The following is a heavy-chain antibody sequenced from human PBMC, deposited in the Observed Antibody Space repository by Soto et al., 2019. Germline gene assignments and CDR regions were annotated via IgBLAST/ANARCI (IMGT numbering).Heavy chain of an antibody. Sequence: GASVKVSCKASGGTFSSYAISWVRQAPGQGLEWMGGIIPIFGTTNYAQKFQGRVTMTADESTSTAYMELSSLRSDDTAVYYCARDCSSTSCYASYYYGMDVWGQGTTVTVSS. D-gene: IGHD2-2*01. CDR1: GGTFSSYA. J-gene: IGHJ6*02. V-gene: IGHV1-69*13. CDR2: IIPIFGTT. CDR3: ARDCSSTSCYASYYYGMDV.